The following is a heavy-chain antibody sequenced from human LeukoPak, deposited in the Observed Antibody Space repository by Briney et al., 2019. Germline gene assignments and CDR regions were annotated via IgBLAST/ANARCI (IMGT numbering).Heavy chain of an antibody. V-gene: IGHV3-30*04. J-gene: IGHJ6*02. CDR2: ISYDGSNK. Sequence: GGSLRLSCAASGFTFSSYAMHWVRQAPGKGLEWVAVISYDGSNKYYADSVKGRFTISRDNSKNTLYLQMNSLRAEDTAVYYPAKPSCSARSRSAGRLAIRGQGTTVPVS. CDR1: GFTFSSYA. D-gene: IGHD2-15*01. CDR3: AKPSCSARSRSAGRLAI.